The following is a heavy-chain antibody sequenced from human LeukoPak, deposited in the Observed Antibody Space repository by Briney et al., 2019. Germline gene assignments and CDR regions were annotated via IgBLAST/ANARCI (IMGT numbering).Heavy chain of an antibody. V-gene: IGHV3-30*02. CDR3: AKDRRYSPFDY. CDR1: GFTFSSYG. Sequence: PGGSLRLSCAASGFTFSSYGMHWVRQAPGKGLEWVAFIRYDGSNKYYADSVKGRFTISRDNSKNTLYLQMNSLRAEDTAVYYCAKDRRYSPFDYWGQRTLVTVSS. J-gene: IGHJ4*02. D-gene: IGHD1-26*01. CDR2: IRYDGSNK.